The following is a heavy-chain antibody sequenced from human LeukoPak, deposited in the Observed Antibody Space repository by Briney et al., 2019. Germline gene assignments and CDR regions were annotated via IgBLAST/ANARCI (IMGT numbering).Heavy chain of an antibody. CDR2: ISSSSSYI. CDR1: GFTFSSYS. Sequence: PGGSLRLSCAASGFTFSSYSMNWVRQAPGKGLEWVSSISSSSSYIYYADSVKGRFTISRDNAKNTLYLQMNSLRAEDTALYYCTRSDSGQIDYWGQGTLVSVSS. CDR3: TRSDSGQIDY. D-gene: IGHD5-12*01. J-gene: IGHJ4*02. V-gene: IGHV3-21*01.